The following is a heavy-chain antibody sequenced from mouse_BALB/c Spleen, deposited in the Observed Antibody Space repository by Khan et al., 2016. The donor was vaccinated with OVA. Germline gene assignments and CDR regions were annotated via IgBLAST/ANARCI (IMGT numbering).Heavy chain of an antibody. Sequence: VQLKQSGPGLVKPSQSLTLTCTATGYSINSGYAWNWIRQFPGNKLEWMGYISYSGVTRYTPSLKSRIAITRDTSKNQFFLQLNSVTTEDTATYYCARANYYPCDFDDWGAGTTVTVAS. D-gene: IGHD1-1*01. CDR2: ISYSGVT. V-gene: IGHV3-2*02. CDR3: ARANYYPCDFDD. J-gene: IGHJ1*01. CDR1: GYSINSGYA.